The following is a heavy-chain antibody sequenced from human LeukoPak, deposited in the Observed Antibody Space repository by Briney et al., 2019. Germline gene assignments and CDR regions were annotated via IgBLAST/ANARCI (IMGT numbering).Heavy chain of an antibody. CDR3: ARGGYSGYESDY. D-gene: IGHD5-12*01. Sequence: PSQTLSLTCTVSGGSLSSGGYYWSWIRQHPGKGLEWIGYIYYSGSTYYNPSLKSRVTISVDTSKNQFSLKLSSVTAADTAVYYCARGGYSGYESDYWGQGTLVTVSS. CDR1: GGSLSSGGYY. V-gene: IGHV4-31*03. J-gene: IGHJ4*02. CDR2: IYYSGST.